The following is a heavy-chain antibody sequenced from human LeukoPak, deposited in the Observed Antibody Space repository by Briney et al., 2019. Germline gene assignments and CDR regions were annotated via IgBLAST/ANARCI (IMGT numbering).Heavy chain of an antibody. Sequence: GRSLRLSCAASGFTFSSYGMHWVRQAPGKGLEWVAVISYDGSNKYYADSVKGRFTISRDNSKNTLYLQMNSLKTEDTAVYYCITEDAISMIPLANYYFDYWGQGTLVTVSS. CDR2: ISYDGSNK. CDR1: GFTFSSYG. V-gene: IGHV3-30*03. J-gene: IGHJ4*02. CDR3: ITEDAISMIPLANYYFDY. D-gene: IGHD3-22*01.